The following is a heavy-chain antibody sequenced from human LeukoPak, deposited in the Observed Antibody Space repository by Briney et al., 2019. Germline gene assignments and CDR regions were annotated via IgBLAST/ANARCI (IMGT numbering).Heavy chain of an antibody. CDR1: GDTFSNHP. CDR2: IIPSFRTT. Sequence: GASVKVSCKASGDTFSNHPISWVRQAPGQGLEWMGGIIPSFRTTNYAQNFQGRVTMTEDTSTDTAYMEPSSLRSEDTAVYYCARDASYDSMGRGDYWGQGTLVTVSS. V-gene: IGHV1-69*06. CDR3: ARDASYDSMGRGDY. D-gene: IGHD3-22*01. J-gene: IGHJ4*02.